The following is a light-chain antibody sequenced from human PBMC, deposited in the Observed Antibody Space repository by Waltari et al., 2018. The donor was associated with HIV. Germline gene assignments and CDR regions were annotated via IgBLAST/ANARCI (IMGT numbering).Light chain of an antibody. CDR3: QQYYSTPT. CDR2: WAS. V-gene: IGKV4-1*01. Sequence: DIVMTQSPDSLSVSLGERATLNCKSSQSILHSSKNKNNLAWYQQKPGQTPKLLIYWASTRESGVPDRFSGSGSGTDFTLTISSLQAEDVAVYYCQQYYSTPTFGQGTKVEIK. CDR1: QSILHSSKNKNN. J-gene: IGKJ1*01.